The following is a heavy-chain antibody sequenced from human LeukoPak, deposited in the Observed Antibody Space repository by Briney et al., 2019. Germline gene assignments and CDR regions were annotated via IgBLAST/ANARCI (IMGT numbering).Heavy chain of an antibody. D-gene: IGHD3-22*01. Sequence: GGSLRLSCAASGFTFSSDAMSWVRQAPGKGLEWVSAISGSGGSTYYADSVKGRFTISRDNSKNTLFLQMNSLRAEDTAVYYCAIYYYDSSGYYYPDYWGQGTLVTVSS. CDR1: GFTFSSDA. CDR3: AIYYYDSSGYYYPDY. CDR2: ISGSGGST. J-gene: IGHJ4*02. V-gene: IGHV3-23*01.